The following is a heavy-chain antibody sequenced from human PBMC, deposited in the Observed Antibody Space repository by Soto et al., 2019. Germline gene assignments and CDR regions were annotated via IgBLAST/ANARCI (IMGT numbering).Heavy chain of an antibody. Sequence: ASVKVSCKASGYTFTSYYMHWVRQAPGQGLEWMGIINPSGGSTSYAQKFQGRVTMTRDTSTSTVYMELSSLRSEDTAVYYCARDSTNDYDFWSGYYSDNWFDPWGQGTLVTVSS. V-gene: IGHV1-46*03. D-gene: IGHD3-3*01. CDR2: INPSGGST. CDR1: GYTFTSYY. J-gene: IGHJ5*02. CDR3: ARDSTNDYDFWSGYYSDNWFDP.